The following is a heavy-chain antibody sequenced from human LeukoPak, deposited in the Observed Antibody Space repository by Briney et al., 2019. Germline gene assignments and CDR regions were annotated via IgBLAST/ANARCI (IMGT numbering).Heavy chain of an antibody. D-gene: IGHD2-2*02. CDR3: AKDRAYCSSTSCHTYYFDY. CDR1: GFTFSSYW. Sequence: GGSLRLSCAASGFTFSSYWMSWVRQAPGKGLEWVANTKQDGSEKYYVDSVKGRFTISRDNAKNSLYLQMNSLRAEDTAVYYCAKDRAYCSSTSCHTYYFDYWGQGTLVTVSS. J-gene: IGHJ4*02. V-gene: IGHV3-7*01. CDR2: TKQDGSEK.